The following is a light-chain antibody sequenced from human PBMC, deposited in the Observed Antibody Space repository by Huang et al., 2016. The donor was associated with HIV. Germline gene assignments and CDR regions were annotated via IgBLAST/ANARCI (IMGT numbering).Light chain of an antibody. J-gene: IGKJ2*01. Sequence: DIQMTQSPSSLSASVGDRVTITCRASQSISSYLNWYQQKPGKAPKLLIYAASSLQSGVPSRFSGSGSATDFTLTISILQPEDFATYYCQQSYSIPWYTFGQGTKLEIK. CDR3: QQSYSIPWYT. CDR1: QSISSY. V-gene: IGKV1-39*01. CDR2: AAS.